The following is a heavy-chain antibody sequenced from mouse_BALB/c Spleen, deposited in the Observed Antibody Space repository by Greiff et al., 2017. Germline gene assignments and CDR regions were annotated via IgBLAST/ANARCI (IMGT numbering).Heavy chain of an antibody. CDR3: ARGTTGGAMDY. CDR1: SYTFTDYA. CDR2: ISTYYGNT. Sequence: QVQLQQSGPELVRPGVSVKISCKGSSYTFTDYAMHWVKQSHAKSLEWIGVISTYYGNTNYNQKFKGKATVTVDKSSSTAYMELARLTSEDSAVYYCARGTTGGAMDYWGQGTSVTVSS. J-gene: IGHJ4*01. D-gene: IGHD2-14*01. V-gene: IGHV1-67*01.